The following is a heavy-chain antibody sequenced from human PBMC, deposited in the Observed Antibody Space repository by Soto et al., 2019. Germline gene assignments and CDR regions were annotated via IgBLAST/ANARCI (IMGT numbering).Heavy chain of an antibody. CDR3: ARQGEGFYQRQIDF. Sequence: PGESLKISCKGSGFTFTSYWIAWVHQMPGKGPEWMGVVFPGDSDTRYSPSFQGQVIISADKSTSTAYLQWSSLKASDSAIYYCARQGEGFYQRQIDFWGQGTLVKVSS. J-gene: IGHJ4*02. CDR1: GFTFTSYW. D-gene: IGHD3-10*01. CDR2: VFPGDSDT. V-gene: IGHV5-51*07.